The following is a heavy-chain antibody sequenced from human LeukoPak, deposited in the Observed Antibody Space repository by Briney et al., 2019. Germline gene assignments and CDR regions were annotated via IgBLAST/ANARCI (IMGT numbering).Heavy chain of an antibody. CDR1: GGSIITSGHY. CDR3: ARERSSSGGHSWFDP. J-gene: IGHJ5*02. V-gene: IGHV4-39*07. D-gene: IGHD4-23*01. Sequence: SETLSLTCTVSGGSIITSGHYWGWVRQPPGKGLEWIGSIYYTGVTSTNPFFRSRMSISVDTSKNQFSLNLTSVTAADAAVYYCARERSSSGGHSWFDPWGQGTLVTVSS. CDR2: IYYTGVT.